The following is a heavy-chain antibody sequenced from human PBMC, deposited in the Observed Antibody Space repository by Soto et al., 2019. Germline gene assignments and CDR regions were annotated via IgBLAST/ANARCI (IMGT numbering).Heavy chain of an antibody. V-gene: IGHV3-7*04. D-gene: IGHD3-22*01. CDR1: GFTLSNYW. J-gene: IGHJ2*01. Sequence: EVQLVESGGGLVQPGGSLRLSCAASGFTLSNYWMAWVRQAPGKGLEWVANINQDGSEKHYVDSAKGRFTISRDNARSSMYLQMNSLSAEDTAVFYCAGALLRETSGYRHFDLCGRGTLVAVSS. CDR2: INQDGSEK. CDR3: AGALLRETSGYRHFDL.